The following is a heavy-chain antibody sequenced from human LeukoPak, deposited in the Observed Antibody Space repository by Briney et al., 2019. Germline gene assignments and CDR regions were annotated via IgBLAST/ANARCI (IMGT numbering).Heavy chain of an antibody. CDR1: GFTFSGSA. Sequence: PGRSLRLSCAASGFTFSGSAMHWVRQASGKGLEWVGRIRSKANSYATAYAASVKGRFTISRDDSRNTAYLQMNSLKTEDTAVYYCTRVGSSTDYWGQGTLVTVSS. V-gene: IGHV3-73*01. J-gene: IGHJ4*02. D-gene: IGHD1-26*01. CDR2: IRSKANSYAT. CDR3: TRVGSSTDY.